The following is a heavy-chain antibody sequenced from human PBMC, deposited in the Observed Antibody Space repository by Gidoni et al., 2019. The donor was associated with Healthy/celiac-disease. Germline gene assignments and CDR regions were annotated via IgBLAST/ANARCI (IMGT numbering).Heavy chain of an antibody. CDR2: ISSSSSYI. J-gene: IGHJ4*02. D-gene: IGHD5-12*01. V-gene: IGHV3-21*01. CDR1: GFPFSRYS. CDR3: ARDPQYSGYDLGYFDY. Sequence: EVQLVDSGGGLVKPGGTLRLCCAASGFPFSRYSRHWVRQAPGKGLEWISSISSSSSYIYYADTVKGRFTISRDNAKNSLYLQMNSLRAEDTAVYYCARDPQYSGYDLGYFDYWGQGTLVTVSS.